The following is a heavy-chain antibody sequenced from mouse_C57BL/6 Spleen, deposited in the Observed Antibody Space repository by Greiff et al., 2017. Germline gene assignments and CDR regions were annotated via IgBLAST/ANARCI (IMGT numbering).Heavy chain of an antibody. V-gene: IGHV1-55*01. CDR3: AMVDGCPFAY. J-gene: IGHJ3*01. Sequence: QVQLQQPGAELVKPGASVKMSCKASGYTFTSYWITWVKQRPGHGLEWIGDIYPGSGSTNYNEKFKSKATLTVDTSSSTAYMQLSCLPSADSAVYYCAMVDGCPFAYSGQGTLVTVSA. CDR1: GYTFTSYW. D-gene: IGHD2-3*01. CDR2: IYPGSGST.